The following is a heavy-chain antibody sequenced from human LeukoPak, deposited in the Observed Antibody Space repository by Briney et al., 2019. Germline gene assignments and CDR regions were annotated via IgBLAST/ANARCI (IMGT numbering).Heavy chain of an antibody. CDR2: IRSSGDRT. CDR1: GFTFSTYA. J-gene: IGHJ4*02. D-gene: IGHD6-13*01. Sequence: GGSLRLSCAASGFTFSTYAMSWVRQAPGKGLEWVSTIRSSGDRTYYADSVKGRFTISRDNSKNTLYLQMNSLRAEDTAVYYCARGKVAAAFDYWGQGTLVTVSS. CDR3: ARGKVAAAFDY. V-gene: IGHV3-23*01.